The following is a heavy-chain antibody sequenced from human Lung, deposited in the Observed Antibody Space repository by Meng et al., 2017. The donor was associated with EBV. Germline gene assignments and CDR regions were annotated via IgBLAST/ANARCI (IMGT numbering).Heavy chain of an antibody. CDR3: ARGNGWRFDY. Sequence: QVPGQGLEWMGWINTNTGNPTYTQGFTGRFVFSLDTSVSTAYLQIDSLKADDTAVYYCARGNGWRFDYWGQGTLVTVSS. CDR2: INTNTGNP. V-gene: IGHV7-4-1*01. D-gene: IGHD6-19*01. J-gene: IGHJ4*02.